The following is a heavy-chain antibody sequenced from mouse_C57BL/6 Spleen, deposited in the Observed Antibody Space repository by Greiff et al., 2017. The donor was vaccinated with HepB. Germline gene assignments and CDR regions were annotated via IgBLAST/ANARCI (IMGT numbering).Heavy chain of an antibody. CDR2: IYPGSGNT. CDR3: ARLGPAFDY. D-gene: IGHD4-1*01. J-gene: IGHJ2*01. Sequence: VQLQQSGAELVRPGASVKLSCKASGYTFTDYYINWVKQRPGQGLEWIARIYPGSGNTYYNEKFKGKATLTAEKSSSTAYMQLSSLTSEDSAVYFCARLGPAFDYWGQGTTLTVSS. V-gene: IGHV1-76*01. CDR1: GYTFTDYY.